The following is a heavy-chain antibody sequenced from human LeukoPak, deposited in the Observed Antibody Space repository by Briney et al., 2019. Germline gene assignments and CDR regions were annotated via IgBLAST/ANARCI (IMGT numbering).Heavy chain of an antibody. CDR2: IYTSGST. J-gene: IGHJ4*02. Sequence: SETLSLTCTVSGGSISSYYWSWIRQPAGKGLEWIGRIYTSGSTNYNPSLKSRVTISVGKSKNQFSLKLSSVTAADTAVYYCALTGITGTSRFDYWGQGTLVTVSS. CDR3: ALTGITGTSRFDY. V-gene: IGHV4-4*07. CDR1: GGSISSYY. D-gene: IGHD1-7*01.